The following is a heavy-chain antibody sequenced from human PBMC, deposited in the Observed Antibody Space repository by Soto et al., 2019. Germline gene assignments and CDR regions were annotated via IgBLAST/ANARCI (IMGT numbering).Heavy chain of an antibody. Sequence: EVQLVESGGGLVQPGGSLRLSCAASGFTFSSYWMSWVRQAPGKGLEWVANIKQDGSEKYYVDSVKGRFTISRDNAKNSLYQQMNRLRAEDTAVYYCARDARSHYYYYGMDVWGQGTTVTVSS. CDR1: GFTFSSYW. J-gene: IGHJ6*02. V-gene: IGHV3-7*03. CDR2: IKQDGSEK. D-gene: IGHD6-6*01. CDR3: ARDARSHYYYYGMDV.